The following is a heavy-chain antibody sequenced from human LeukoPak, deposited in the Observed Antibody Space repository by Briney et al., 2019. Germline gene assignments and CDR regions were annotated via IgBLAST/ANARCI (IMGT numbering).Heavy chain of an antibody. D-gene: IGHD3-22*01. Sequence: GGSLRLSCAASGFTFTSYSMNWVRQAPGKGLEWVSTISGGGGSTYYADSVKGRFTISRDNSKNTLYLQVNSLRAEDTAVYYCARADFYYDSSGYYSYYFDYWGQGTLVTVSS. CDR2: ISGGGGST. CDR3: ARADFYYDSSGYYSYYFDY. V-gene: IGHV3-23*01. J-gene: IGHJ4*02. CDR1: GFTFTSYS.